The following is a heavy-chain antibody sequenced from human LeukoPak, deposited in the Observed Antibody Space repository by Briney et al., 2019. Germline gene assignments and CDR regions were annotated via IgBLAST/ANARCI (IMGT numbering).Heavy chain of an antibody. D-gene: IGHD2-15*01. CDR2: IYHSGST. CDR3: ARDVGYCSGGSCYSSDP. CDR1: GGSISSSNW. Sequence: SETLSLTCAVSGGSISSSNWWSWVRQPPGKGLEWIGEIYHSGSTNYNPSLKSRVTISVDKSKNQFSLKLSSVTAADTAVYYCARDVGYCSGGSCYSSDPWGQGTLVTVSS. J-gene: IGHJ5*02. V-gene: IGHV4-4*02.